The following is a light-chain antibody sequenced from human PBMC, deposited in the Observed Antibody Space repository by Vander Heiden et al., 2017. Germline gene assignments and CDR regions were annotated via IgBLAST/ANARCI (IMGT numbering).Light chain of an antibody. CDR2: KAS. CDR3: QQYNSYPLT. V-gene: IGKV1-5*03. CDR1: QSISSW. J-gene: IGKJ4*01. Sequence: DIQITPSPSTLSASVGDRVTITCRASQSISSWLAWYQQKPGKAPKLLIYKASSLESGLALRFSGSGSATEFTLTISRLQPDDFATYCCQQYNSYPLTFGGGTKVEIK.